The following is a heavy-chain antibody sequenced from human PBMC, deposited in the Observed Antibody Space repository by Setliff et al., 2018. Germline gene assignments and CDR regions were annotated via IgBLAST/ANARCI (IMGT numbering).Heavy chain of an antibody. J-gene: IGHJ5*02. CDR3: AKVITVFGVVIMEKWFDP. D-gene: IGHD3-3*01. CDR2: IYHNGNT. CDR1: GGSVSPYF. Sequence: SETLSLTCTVSGGSVSPYFWSWIRQPPGKGLEWIGYIYHNGNTNFNPSLRSRVNMSVDTSNNQFVLNLKAVTAADTAVYYCAKVITVFGVVIMEKWFDPWGQGTLVTVSS. V-gene: IGHV4-59*02.